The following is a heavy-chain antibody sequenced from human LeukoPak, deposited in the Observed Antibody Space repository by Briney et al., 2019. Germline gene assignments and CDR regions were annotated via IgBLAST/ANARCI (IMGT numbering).Heavy chain of an antibody. V-gene: IGHV4-34*01. Sequence: PSETLSLTCAVYSGSFSDYYWSWIRQPPGRGLEWIGEINHSGSTNYNPSLKSRVTISVDMSRNQFSLKVSSVTAADTAVYYCASTSGGGWYVAFDYWGQGTLVTVSS. CDR3: ASTSGGGWYVAFDY. CDR2: INHSGST. D-gene: IGHD6-19*01. J-gene: IGHJ4*02. CDR1: SGSFSDYY.